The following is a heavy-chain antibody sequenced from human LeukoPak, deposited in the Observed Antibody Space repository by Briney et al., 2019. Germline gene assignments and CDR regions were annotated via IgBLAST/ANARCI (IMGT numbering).Heavy chain of an antibody. CDR2: ISYDGSNK. CDR3: ARDGAGGRSWYVGNYFDY. V-gene: IGHV3-30*04. Sequence: GRSLRLSCAASGFTFSSYAMHGGRQAPGKGLEGVSVISYDGSNKYNAYSVKGRFTISIDNAKNTLYLHMNSLRAEDTAVYYCARDGAGGRSWYVGNYFDYWGQGTLVTVSS. D-gene: IGHD6-13*01. J-gene: IGHJ4*02. CDR1: GFTFSSYA.